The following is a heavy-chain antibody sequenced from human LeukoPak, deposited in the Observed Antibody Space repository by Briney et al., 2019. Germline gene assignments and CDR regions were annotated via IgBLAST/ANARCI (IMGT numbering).Heavy chain of an antibody. CDR2: IIPILGIA. CDR3: ARELRYFDWLPPDY. CDR1: GGTFSSYA. J-gene: IGHJ4*02. Sequence: ASVKVSCKASGGTFSSYAISWVRQAPGQGLEWMGRIIPILGIANYAQKFQGRVTITADKSTSTAYMELSSLRSEDTAVYYCARELRYFDWLPPDYWGQGTLVTVSS. V-gene: IGHV1-69*04. D-gene: IGHD3-9*01.